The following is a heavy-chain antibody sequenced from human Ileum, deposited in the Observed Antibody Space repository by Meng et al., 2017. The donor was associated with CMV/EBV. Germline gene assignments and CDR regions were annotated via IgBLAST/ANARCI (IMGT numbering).Heavy chain of an antibody. V-gene: IGHV3-15*07. CDR1: GFTVNNAY. D-gene: IGHD6-13*01. CDR3: TIGYSSWYFG. CDR2: VKPRAEGGAI. Sequence: CAASGFTVNNAYMNWVRQAPGKGLEWVGRVKPRAEGGAIEYGALVRDRFTISRDDSRSTLYLQMNSLKTEDTAIYYCTIGYSSWYFGWGQGTLVTVSS. J-gene: IGHJ4*02.